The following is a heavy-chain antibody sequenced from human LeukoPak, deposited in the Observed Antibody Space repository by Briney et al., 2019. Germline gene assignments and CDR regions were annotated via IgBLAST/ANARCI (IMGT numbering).Heavy chain of an antibody. J-gene: IGHJ5*02. V-gene: IGHV1-8*01. D-gene: IGHD3-3*01. CDR3: ARDETYYDFWSGLSPDP. CDR2: MNPHNGNT. Sequence: ASVKVSCTVSGYTFISYDINWVRQAPGQGLEWLGWMNPHNGNTAYSPKFQGRVTVTRDISISTAYMELIGLRSEDTAVYYCARDETYYDFWSGLSPDPWGQGTLVTVSS. CDR1: GYTFISYD.